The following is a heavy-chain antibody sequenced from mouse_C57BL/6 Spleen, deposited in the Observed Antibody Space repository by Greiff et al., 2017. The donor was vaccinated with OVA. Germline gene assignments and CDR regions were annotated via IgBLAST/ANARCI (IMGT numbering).Heavy chain of an antibody. Sequence: QVQLKESGAELVRPGTSVKVSCKASGYAFTNYLIEWVKQRPGQGLEWIGVINPGSGGTNYNEKFKGKATLTADKSSSTAYMQLSSLTSEDSAVYFCARNDGYAMDYWGQGTSVTVSS. D-gene: IGHD2-3*01. CDR1: GYAFTNYL. CDR2: INPGSGGT. V-gene: IGHV1-54*01. J-gene: IGHJ4*01. CDR3: ARNDGYAMDY.